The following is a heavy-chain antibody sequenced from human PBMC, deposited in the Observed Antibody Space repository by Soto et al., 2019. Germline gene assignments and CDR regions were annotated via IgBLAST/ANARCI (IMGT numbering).Heavy chain of an antibody. CDR3: VRDSYISGYYYGMDV. CDR2: IDTDGSTT. CDR1: GFTFSNYW. V-gene: IGHV3-74*01. D-gene: IGHD2-21*01. J-gene: IGHJ6*02. Sequence: EVQLVQSGGGLVQPGGSLRLSCAASGFTFSNYWMHWFRQAPGKGLVWVSRIDTDGSTTSYADSVKGRFTISRDNAKNRRHLQMNSLRAEDTSVYFCVRDSYISGYYYGMDVWGQGTTVTVSS.